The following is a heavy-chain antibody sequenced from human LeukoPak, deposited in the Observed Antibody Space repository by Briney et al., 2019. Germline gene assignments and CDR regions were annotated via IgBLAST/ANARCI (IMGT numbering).Heavy chain of an antibody. Sequence: PGGSLRLSCAASGFTFSTYEMNWVRQAPGKGLEWVSYISPSGTTIYYAESVKGRFTISRDKAKNSVYLQMNSLRVEDTAVYYCARKTFGTVYFDYWGQGILVTVSS. V-gene: IGHV3-48*03. D-gene: IGHD1-1*01. CDR2: ISPSGTTI. CDR3: ARKTFGTVYFDY. CDR1: GFTFSTYE. J-gene: IGHJ4*02.